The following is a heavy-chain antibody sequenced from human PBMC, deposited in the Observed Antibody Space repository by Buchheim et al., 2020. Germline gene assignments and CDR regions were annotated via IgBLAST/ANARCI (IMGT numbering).Heavy chain of an antibody. Sequence: QVQLQQWGAGLLKPSETLSLTCAVYGGSFSGYYWGWIRQPPGKGLEWIGEINHSGSTNYNPSLKSRVTISVDTSKNKFSLKLSSMTAADTAVYYCARGRREMATRHLLDYWGQGTL. V-gene: IGHV4-34*01. CDR3: ARGRREMATRHLLDY. J-gene: IGHJ4*02. CDR2: INHSGST. D-gene: IGHD5-24*01. CDR1: GGSFSGYY.